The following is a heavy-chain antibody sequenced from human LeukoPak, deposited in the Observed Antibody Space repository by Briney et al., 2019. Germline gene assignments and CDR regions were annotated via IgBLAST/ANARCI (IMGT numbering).Heavy chain of an antibody. CDR1: GFNVDSKY. Sequence: GGSLRLSRAASGFNVDSKYMNWVRQSPGKGLEWVSVLYNGDSTFYADSVRGRFTISSDNSQNTLFLHMHSLRVDDTAVYYCARAGYSGYDFYFDLWGQGTLVTVSS. V-gene: IGHV3-53*05. CDR3: ARAGYSGYDFYFDL. CDR2: LYNGDST. D-gene: IGHD5-12*01. J-gene: IGHJ4*02.